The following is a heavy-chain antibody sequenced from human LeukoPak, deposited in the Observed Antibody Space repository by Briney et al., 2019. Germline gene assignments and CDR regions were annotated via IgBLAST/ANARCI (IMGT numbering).Heavy chain of an antibody. CDR1: GGSFSGYY. D-gene: IGHD6-19*01. J-gene: IGHJ6*02. CDR2: INHSGST. CDR3: ARVPGIAVATYYYGMDV. Sequence: PSETLSLTCAVYGGSFSGYYWSWIRQPPGKGLDWIGEINHSGSTNYNPSLKSRVTISVDTSKNQFSLKLSSVTAADTAVYYCARVPGIAVATYYYGMDVWGQGTTVTVSS. V-gene: IGHV4-34*01.